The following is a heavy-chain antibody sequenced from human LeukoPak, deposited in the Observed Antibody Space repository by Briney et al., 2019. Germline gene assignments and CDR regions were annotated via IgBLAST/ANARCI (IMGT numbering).Heavy chain of an antibody. V-gene: IGHV3-15*01. D-gene: IGHD6-13*01. CDR1: GFTFSNAW. Sequence: GGSLGLSCAASGFTFSNAWMSWVRQAPGKGLEWVGRIKSKTDGGTTDYAAPVKGRFTISRDDSKNTLYLQMNSLRAEDTAVYYCAKADSSRSYYYYMDVWGKGTTVTVSS. J-gene: IGHJ6*03. CDR3: AKADSSRSYYYYMDV. CDR2: IKSKTDGGTT.